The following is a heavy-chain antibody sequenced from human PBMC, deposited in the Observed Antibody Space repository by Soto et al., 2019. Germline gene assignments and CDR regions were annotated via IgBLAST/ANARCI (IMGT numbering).Heavy chain of an antibody. V-gene: IGHV1-69*13. CDR2: IIPIFGTA. J-gene: IGHJ5*02. Sequence: SVKVSCKASGGTFSSYAISWVRQAPGQGLEWMGGIIPIFGTANYAQKFQGRVTITADESTSTAYMELSSLRSEDTAVYYCARVPLFLAVAGTGEVWFDPWGQGTLVTVSS. CDR3: ARVPLFLAVAGTGEVWFDP. D-gene: IGHD6-19*01. CDR1: GGTFSSYA.